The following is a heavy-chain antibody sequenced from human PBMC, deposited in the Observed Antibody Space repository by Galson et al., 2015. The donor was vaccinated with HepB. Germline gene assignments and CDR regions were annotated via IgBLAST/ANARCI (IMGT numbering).Heavy chain of an antibody. J-gene: IGHJ4*02. D-gene: IGHD3-3*01. CDR1: GFTFSNYD. CDR3: AKALRPFYASGSGYDLGY. CDR2: IPVSSNRT. Sequence: SLRLSCAASGFTFSNYDMSWVRQAPGKGLEWVSHIPVSSNRTYYADSVKGRFTISRDNSKNTLYVQMNSLRAEDAAIYYCAKALRPFYASGSGYDLGYWGQGTLVTVSS. V-gene: IGHV3-23*01.